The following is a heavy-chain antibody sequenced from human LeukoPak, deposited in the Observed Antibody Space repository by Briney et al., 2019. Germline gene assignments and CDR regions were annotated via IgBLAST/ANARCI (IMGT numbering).Heavy chain of an antibody. CDR3: VRYYYDSSGYSSPFDY. Sequence: GGSLRLSCAASGFTFSSYAMNWVRQVPGKGLEWVSTISGSGGSAYYVDSVKGRFTISRDNSKNTLFLQMNSLRAEDTAVYYSVRYYYDSSGYSSPFDYWGQGTLVTVSS. CDR1: GFTFSSYA. J-gene: IGHJ4*02. D-gene: IGHD3-22*01. V-gene: IGHV3-23*01. CDR2: ISGSGGSA.